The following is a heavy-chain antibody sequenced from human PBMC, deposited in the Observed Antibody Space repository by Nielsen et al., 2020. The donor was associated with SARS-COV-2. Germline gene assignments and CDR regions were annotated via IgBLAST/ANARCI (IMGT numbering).Heavy chain of an antibody. J-gene: IGHJ1*01. CDR3: ATRACSGGSCYRAEYFQH. Sequence: GESLKISCAAPGFTFSSYAMSWVRQAPGKGLEWVSAISGSGGSTYYADSVKGRFTISRDNSKNTLYLQMNSLRAEDTAVYYCATRACSGGSCYRAEYFQHWGQGTLVTVSS. CDR2: ISGSGGST. V-gene: IGHV3-23*01. CDR1: GFTFSSYA. D-gene: IGHD2-15*01.